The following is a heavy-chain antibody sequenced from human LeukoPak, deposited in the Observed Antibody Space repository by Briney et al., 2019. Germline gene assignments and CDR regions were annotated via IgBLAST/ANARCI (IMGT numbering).Heavy chain of an antibody. D-gene: IGHD3-22*01. Sequence: SVKVSCKASGGTFSSYAISWVRQAPGQGLEWMGGIIPIFGTANYAQKFQGRVTITADESTSTAYMELSSLRSEDTAVYYCARTAYYYDSSGYYYNYWGQGTLATVSS. CDR1: GGTFSSYA. CDR3: ARTAYYYDSSGYYYNY. J-gene: IGHJ4*02. V-gene: IGHV1-69*13. CDR2: IIPIFGTA.